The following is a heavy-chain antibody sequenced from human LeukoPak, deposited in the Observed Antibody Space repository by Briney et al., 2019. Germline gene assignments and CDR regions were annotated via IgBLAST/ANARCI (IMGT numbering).Heavy chain of an antibody. J-gene: IGHJ5*02. CDR2: INPNSGGT. Sequence: ASVKVSCKASGYTFTGYYMHWVRQAPGQGLEWMGWINPNSGGTNYAQKFQGRVTMTRDTSISTAYMELSRLRSDDTAVYYCARDGGGWLNDNWFDPWGQGTLVTVSS. CDR3: ARDGGGWLNDNWFDP. D-gene: IGHD6-19*01. CDR1: GYTFTGYY. V-gene: IGHV1-2*02.